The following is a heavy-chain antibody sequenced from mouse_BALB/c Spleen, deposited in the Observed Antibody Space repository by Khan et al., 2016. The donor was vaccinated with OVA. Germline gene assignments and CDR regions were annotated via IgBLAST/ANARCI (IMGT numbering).Heavy chain of an antibody. CDR1: GYTFTSYT. CDR2: INPSNGYT. J-gene: IGHJ3*01. Sequence: QVQLQQSGAELARPGASVKMSCKASGYTFTSYTIHWIKKRPGQGLEWIGYINPSNGYTNSNQKFKDKATLTTDKSSTTAYLQLSSLTSDDSAGYNGVRDGAYHRNDGWFAYWGQGTLVTVSA. D-gene: IGHD2-14*01. CDR3: VRDGAYHRNDGWFAY. V-gene: IGHV1-4*01.